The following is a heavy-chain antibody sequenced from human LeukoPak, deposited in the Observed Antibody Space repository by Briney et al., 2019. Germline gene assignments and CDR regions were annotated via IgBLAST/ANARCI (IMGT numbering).Heavy chain of an antibody. CDR1: GYTFTSYG. Sequence: ASVKVSCKASGYTFTSYGISWVRQAPGQGLEWMGWISAHNGNTNYAQKLQGRVTMTTDTSTSTAYMELRSLRSDDTAVYYCASLVVVAATRSYFDYWGQGTLVTVSS. V-gene: IGHV1-18*01. D-gene: IGHD2-15*01. CDR2: ISAHNGNT. J-gene: IGHJ4*02. CDR3: ASLVVVAATRSYFDY.